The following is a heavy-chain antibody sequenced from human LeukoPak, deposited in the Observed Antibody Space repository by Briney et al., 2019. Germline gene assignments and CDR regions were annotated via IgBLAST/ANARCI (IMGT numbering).Heavy chain of an antibody. CDR3: ARDRYYDSSGYYYFDY. CDR2: IIPIFGTA. V-gene: IGHV1-69*05. CDR1: GGTFSSYA. D-gene: IGHD3-22*01. Sequence: RASVKVSCKASGGTFSSYAISWVRQAPGQGLEWMGRIIPIFGTANYAQKFRGRVTITTDESTSTAYMELSSLRSEDTAVYYCARDRYYDSSGYYYFDYWGQGTLVTVSS. J-gene: IGHJ4*02.